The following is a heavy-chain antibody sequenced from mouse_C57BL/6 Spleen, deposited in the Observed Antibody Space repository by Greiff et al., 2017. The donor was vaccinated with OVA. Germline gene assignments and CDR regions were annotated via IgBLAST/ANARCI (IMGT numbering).Heavy chain of an antibody. Sequence: EVQLVESGGDLVKPGGSLKLSCAASGFTFSSYGMSWVRQTPDKRLEWVATISSGGSYTYYPDSVKGRFTISRDNAKNTLYLQMSSLKSEDTAMYYCARDDYDGWFAYWGQGTLVTVSA. CDR1: GFTFSSYG. V-gene: IGHV5-6*01. J-gene: IGHJ3*01. D-gene: IGHD2-4*01. CDR2: ISSGGSYT. CDR3: ARDDYDGWFAY.